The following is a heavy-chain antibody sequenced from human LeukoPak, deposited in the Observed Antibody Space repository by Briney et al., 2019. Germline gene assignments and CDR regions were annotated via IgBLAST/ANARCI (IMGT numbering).Heavy chain of an antibody. D-gene: IGHD5-12*01. CDR3: AKDPGGWVDY. CDR2: ISRSGGTT. Sequence: GGSLRLSCAPAGFTFTNYAMNWVRPALGKGLEWVSAISRSGGTTYYAESVKGRFTISRDTSKYTLYLQMNSLRAEDTAVYFCAKDPGGWVDYWGQGTLVTVSS. J-gene: IGHJ4*02. CDR1: GFTFTNYA. V-gene: IGHV3-23*01.